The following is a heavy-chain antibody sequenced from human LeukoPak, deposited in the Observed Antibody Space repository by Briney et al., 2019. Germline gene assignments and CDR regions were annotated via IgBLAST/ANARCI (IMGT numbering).Heavy chain of an antibody. V-gene: IGHV3-48*03. J-gene: IGHJ4*02. CDR2: ISSSGKII. Sequence: GGSLRLSCAAPGFTFSSYEMNWVRQAPGKGLEWVSYISSSGKIIYYADSVKGRFTISRDNAKKSLYLQLSSLRAEDTGVYYCARDTCAGSSSYLFDSWGLGTLVTVSS. D-gene: IGHD2-2*01. CDR1: GFTFSSYE. CDR3: ARDTCAGSSSYLFDS.